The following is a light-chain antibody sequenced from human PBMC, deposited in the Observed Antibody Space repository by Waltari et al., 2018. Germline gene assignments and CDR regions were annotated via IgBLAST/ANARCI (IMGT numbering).Light chain of an antibody. J-gene: IGLJ1*01. CDR1: SSNIGSNY. CDR2: RNN. CDR3: AAWDDSLSGYV. V-gene: IGLV1-47*01. Sequence: QSVLTQPPSASGTPGQRVTISCSGSSSNIGSNYVSCYQQLPGTAPQLHIDRNNQRPSGVPDRFSGSKSGTSASLAISGLRSEDEADYYCAAWDDSLSGYVFGTGTKVTVL.